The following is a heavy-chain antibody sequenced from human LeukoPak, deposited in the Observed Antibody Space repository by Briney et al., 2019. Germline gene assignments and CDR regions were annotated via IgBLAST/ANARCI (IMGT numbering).Heavy chain of an antibody. CDR3: ARGNSTIAAAGYYFDY. Sequence: PSETLSLTCAVYGGSFSGYYWSWIRQPPGKGLERIGEINHSGSTNYNPSLKSRVTISVDTSKNQFSLKLSSVTAADTAVYYCARGNSTIAAAGYYFDYWGQGTLVTVSS. V-gene: IGHV4-34*01. CDR2: INHSGST. CDR1: GGSFSGYY. J-gene: IGHJ4*02. D-gene: IGHD6-13*01.